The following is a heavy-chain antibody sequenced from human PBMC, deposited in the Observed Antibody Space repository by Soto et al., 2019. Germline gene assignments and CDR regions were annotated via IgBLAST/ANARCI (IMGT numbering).Heavy chain of an antibody. CDR2: IYYSGST. J-gene: IGHJ4*02. Sequence: SETLSLTCTVSGGSISSYYWSWIRQPPGKGLEWIGYIYYSGSTNYNPSLKSRVTISVDTSKNQFSLKLSSVTAADTAVYYCARLRYDILTGYYYFDYWGQGTLVTVSS. CDR3: ARLRYDILTGYYYFDY. CDR1: GGSISSYY. V-gene: IGHV4-59*08. D-gene: IGHD3-9*01.